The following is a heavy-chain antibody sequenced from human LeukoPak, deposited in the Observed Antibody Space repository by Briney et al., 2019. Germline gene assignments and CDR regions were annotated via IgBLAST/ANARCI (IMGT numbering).Heavy chain of an antibody. CDR3: ARGEAYYYDSSGYLPYNWFDP. J-gene: IGHJ5*02. V-gene: IGHV4-59*01. CDR1: GGSISSYY. Sequence: SETLSLTCTVSGGSISSYYWSWIRQPPGKGLEWIGYIYYSGSTNYNPSLKSRVTISVDTSKNQFSLKLSSVTAADTAVYYCARGEAYYYDSSGYLPYNWFDPWGQGTLVTVSS. D-gene: IGHD3-22*01. CDR2: IYYSGST.